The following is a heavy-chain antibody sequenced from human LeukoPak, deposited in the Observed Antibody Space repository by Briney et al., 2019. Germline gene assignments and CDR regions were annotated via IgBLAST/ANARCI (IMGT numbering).Heavy chain of an antibody. CDR1: GYTFTSYY. V-gene: IGHV1-46*01. D-gene: IGHD3-3*01. Sequence: SSVKVSCKASGYTFTSYYMHWVRQAPGQGLEWMGIINPSGGSTSYAQKFQGRVTMTRDMSTSTVYMELSSLRSEDTAVYYCARSPNAIFGVVLWGQGTLVTVSS. CDR3: ARSPNAIFGVVL. J-gene: IGHJ4*02. CDR2: INPSGGST.